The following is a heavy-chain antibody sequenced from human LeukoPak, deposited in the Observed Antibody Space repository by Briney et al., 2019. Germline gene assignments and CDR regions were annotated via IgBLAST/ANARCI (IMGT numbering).Heavy chain of an antibody. J-gene: IGHJ4*02. Sequence: PGGSLRLSCAASGFTLSSYSMNWVRQPPGKGLEWIGEVNHSGYTNDNPSLKSRVTISVDTSKNQFSLRLRSVTAADTGVYFCARMTTGHDFWGQGTLVTVSS. CDR1: GFTLSSYS. D-gene: IGHD4-17*01. CDR2: VNHSGYT. CDR3: ARMTTGHDF. V-gene: IGHV4-34*01.